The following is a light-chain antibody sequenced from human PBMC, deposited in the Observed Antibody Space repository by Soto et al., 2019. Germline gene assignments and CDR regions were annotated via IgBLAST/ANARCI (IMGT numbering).Light chain of an antibody. Sequence: QSVLTQPPSVSGAPGQRVTISCTGSSSNIGAGYDVHWYQQLPGTAHKLLIYGKSNRPSGVPDRFSGSKSGTSASLAITGRLAEDDAEYYCQSYDISLSGWVFGGGTKLTVL. CDR1: SSNIGAGYD. CDR2: GKS. V-gene: IGLV1-40*01. CDR3: QSYDISLSGWV. J-gene: IGLJ3*02.